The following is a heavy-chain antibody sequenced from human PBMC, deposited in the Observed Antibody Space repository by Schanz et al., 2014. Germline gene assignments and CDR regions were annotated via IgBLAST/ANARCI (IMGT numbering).Heavy chain of an antibody. J-gene: IGHJ2*01. Sequence: EVQLAESGGGLVQPGGSLRLSCAASGFTFSSYAMGWVRQARGKGLEWVSAISGSGGSTYYADSVKGRFTISRDNSKNTLYLQMNSRRAEDTAVDYCARNRGSGGQNWYFDLWGRGTLVTVSS. CDR2: ISGSGGST. V-gene: IGHV3-23*04. CDR3: ARNRGSGGQNWYFDL. D-gene: IGHD1-26*01. CDR1: GFTFSSYA.